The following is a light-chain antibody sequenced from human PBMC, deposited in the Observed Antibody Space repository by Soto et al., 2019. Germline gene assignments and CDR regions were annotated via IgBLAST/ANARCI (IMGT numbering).Light chain of an antibody. CDR3: LQHKSYPIT. CDR2: DAS. J-gene: IGKJ5*01. Sequence: DIQMTQSPSAMSAFVGDRVTITCRASQGISNYLVWFQQKPGKVPKRLIYDASSLQTGVPSRFSGSGSGTEFTLTISSLQPEDFATYYWLQHKSYPITFCQGTRLEIK. CDR1: QGISNY. V-gene: IGKV1-17*03.